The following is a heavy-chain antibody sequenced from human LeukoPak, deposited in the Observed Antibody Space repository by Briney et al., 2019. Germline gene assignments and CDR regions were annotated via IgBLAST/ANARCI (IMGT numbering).Heavy chain of an antibody. D-gene: IGHD2-15*01. J-gene: IGHJ4*02. CDR1: GYTFTSYD. CDR3: ARRHGRCSDGSCYYPDY. Sequence: GASVKVSCKASGYTFTSYDINWVRQATGQGLEWMGWMNPNSGNTGYAQKFQGRVTITRNSSITTAYMELSSLRSEDTAVCYCARRHGRCSDGSCYYPDYWGQGTLVTVSS. V-gene: IGHV1-8*01. CDR2: MNPNSGNT.